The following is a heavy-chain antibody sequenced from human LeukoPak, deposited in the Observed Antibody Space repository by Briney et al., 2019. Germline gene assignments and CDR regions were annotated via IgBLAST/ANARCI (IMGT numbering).Heavy chain of an antibody. J-gene: IGHJ3*02. CDR3: ARDLGYRRHAFDI. D-gene: IGHD5-12*01. V-gene: IGHV1-69*04. Sequence: GASVKVSCKASGGTFSSYAISWVRQAPGQGLEWMGRIIPILGIANYAQKFQGRVTITADKSTSTAYMELRSLRSDDTAVYYCARDLGYRRHAFDIWGQGTMVTVSS. CDR2: IIPILGIA. CDR1: GGTFSSYA.